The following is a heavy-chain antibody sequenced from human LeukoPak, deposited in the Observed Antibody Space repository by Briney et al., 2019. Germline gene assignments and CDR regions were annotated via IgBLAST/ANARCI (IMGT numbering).Heavy chain of an antibody. CDR2: ISGSGAST. CDR3: AKVGNWGSTDS. D-gene: IGHD7-27*01. V-gene: IGHV3-23*01. Sequence: GGSLRLSCAASGFTFDHYAMSWVRQAPGKGLEWVSTISGSGASTYYADSLRGRFTIMRDNSQNTLYLQMNSLRAEDTAVYYCAKVGNWGSTDSWGLGTLVTVSS. CDR1: GFTFDHYA. J-gene: IGHJ4*02.